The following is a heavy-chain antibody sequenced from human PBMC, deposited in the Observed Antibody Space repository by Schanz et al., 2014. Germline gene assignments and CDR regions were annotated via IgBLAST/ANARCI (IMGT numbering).Heavy chain of an antibody. J-gene: IGHJ5*02. CDR3: AKVVASGPTTGPFDP. Sequence: QVQLVESGGGVVQPGGSLRLSCVASGFTFSSYRMHWVRQAPGKGLEWVAFIWSDGSRTYHAESVKGRFTISRDNSRNTLYLQMDSLRDEDTALYYCAKVVASGPTTGPFDPWGQGTLVTVSS. V-gene: IGHV3-30*02. D-gene: IGHD1-26*01. CDR1: GFTFSSYR. CDR2: IWSDGSRT.